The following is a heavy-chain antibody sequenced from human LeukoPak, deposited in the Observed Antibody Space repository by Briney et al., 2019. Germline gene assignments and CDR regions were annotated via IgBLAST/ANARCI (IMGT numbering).Heavy chain of an antibody. Sequence: GASVKVSCKASGYTFTSYYMHWVRQAPGQGLEWMGIINPSGGSTSYAQKFQGRVTMTRDMSTSTVYMELSSLRSEDTAVYYCARESIVVVPAAHRLYYYYMDVWGKGTTVTVSS. D-gene: IGHD2-2*01. CDR2: INPSGGST. V-gene: IGHV1-46*01. J-gene: IGHJ6*03. CDR3: ARESIVVVPAAHRLYYYYMDV. CDR1: GYTFTSYY.